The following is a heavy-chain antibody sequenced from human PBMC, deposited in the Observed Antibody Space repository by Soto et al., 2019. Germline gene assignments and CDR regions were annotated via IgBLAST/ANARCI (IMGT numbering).Heavy chain of an antibody. Sequence: ASVKVSCKASGYTFTGYYMHWVRQAPGQGLEWMGWINPNSGGTNYAQKFQGRVTMTRDTSISTAYMELSRLRSDDTAVYYCARVWSDMPIYYYYGMDVWGQGTTVTVSS. CDR2: INPNSGGT. CDR3: ARVWSDMPIYYYYGMDV. D-gene: IGHD3-10*01. CDR1: GYTFTGYY. V-gene: IGHV1-2*02. J-gene: IGHJ6*02.